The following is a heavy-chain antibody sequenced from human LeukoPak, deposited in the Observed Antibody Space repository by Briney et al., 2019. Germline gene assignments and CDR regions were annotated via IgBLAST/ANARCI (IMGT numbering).Heavy chain of an antibody. D-gene: IGHD1-26*01. CDR1: GFTFSSYG. Sequence: AGGSLRLSRAASGFTFSSYGMHWVRQAPGKGLEWVAVISYDGSNKYYADSVKGRFTISRDNSKNTLYLQMNSLRAEDTAVYYCARPRSGSRHIDYWGQGTLVTVSS. J-gene: IGHJ4*02. CDR3: ARPRSGSRHIDY. V-gene: IGHV3-30*03. CDR2: ISYDGSNK.